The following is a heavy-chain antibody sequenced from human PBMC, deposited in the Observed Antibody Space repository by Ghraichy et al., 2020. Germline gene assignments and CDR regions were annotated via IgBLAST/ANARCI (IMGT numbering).Heavy chain of an antibody. Sequence: SETLSLTCTVSGGSVSSGGYYWSWIRQPPGKGLEWIGYIDNSGSTNYNPSLKSRVTISVDTSKHQFSLKLSSVTAADTAVYYCARRGAVAGTWPFDYWGQGTLVTVSS. CDR2: IDNSGST. V-gene: IGHV4-61*08. CDR3: ARRGAVAGTWPFDY. CDR1: GGSVSSGGYY. D-gene: IGHD6-19*01. J-gene: IGHJ4*02.